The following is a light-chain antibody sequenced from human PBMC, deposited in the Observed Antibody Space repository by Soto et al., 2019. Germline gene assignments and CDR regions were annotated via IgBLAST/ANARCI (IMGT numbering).Light chain of an antibody. CDR3: QQHNAWPLT. CDR1: QSLNNN. Sequence: EIVMTQSPATVSVFPGERATLSCRASQSLNNNLAWYQQKPGQAPRLLIYGVSTRATGIPARFSASGSGTEFTLAISSLQSEDFAVYYCQQHNAWPLTFGEGTKVEI. J-gene: IGKJ4*01. V-gene: IGKV3-15*01. CDR2: GVS.